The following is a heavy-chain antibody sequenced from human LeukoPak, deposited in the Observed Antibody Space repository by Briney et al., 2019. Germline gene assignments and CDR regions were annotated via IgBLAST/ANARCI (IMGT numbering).Heavy chain of an antibody. V-gene: IGHV4-30-4*01. CDR2: IYYSEST. CDR3: ARGGWLQPHNY. Sequence: SQTLSLTCTVSGGSISSGDYYWSWIRQPPGKGLEWIGYIYYSESTYYNPSLKSRVTISVDTSKNQFSLKLSSVTAADTAVYYCARGGWLQPHNYWGQGTLVTVSS. CDR1: GGSISSGDYY. D-gene: IGHD5-24*01. J-gene: IGHJ4*02.